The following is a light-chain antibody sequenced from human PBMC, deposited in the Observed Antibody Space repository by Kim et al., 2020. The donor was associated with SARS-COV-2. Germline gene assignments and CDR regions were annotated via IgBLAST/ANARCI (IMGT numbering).Light chain of an antibody. J-gene: IGLJ3*02. Sequence: LSPGQPARITCSGEILGNTYCHWYQQKPAQPPDPVMYQDKKRPAGIPERFSGANSGNTATLIISGTQAMDEADYYCQAWDRSTAVFGGGTQLTVL. CDR1: ILGNTY. CDR2: QDK. CDR3: QAWDRSTAV. V-gene: IGLV3-1*01.